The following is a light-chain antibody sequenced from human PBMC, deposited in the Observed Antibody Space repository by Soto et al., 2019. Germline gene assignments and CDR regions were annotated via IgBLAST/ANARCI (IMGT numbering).Light chain of an antibody. V-gene: IGLV2-23*02. CDR2: EVN. Sequence: QSVLTQPASVSGSPGQSITISCTGTRSDVGSYNLVSWFQQHPGKATKLLIYEVNRRPSGISNRFSGSKSGSTASLTVSGLQAEDEADYYCCSYVDSSTSYVFGSGTKVTVL. CDR1: RSDVGSYNL. CDR3: CSYVDSSTSYV. J-gene: IGLJ1*01.